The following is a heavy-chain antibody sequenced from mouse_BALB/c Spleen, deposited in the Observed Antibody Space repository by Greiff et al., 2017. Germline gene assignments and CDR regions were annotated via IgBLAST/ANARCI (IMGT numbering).Heavy chain of an antibody. CDR2: ISDGGSYI. CDR1: GFTFSDYE. CDR3: ARDGTTAT. Sequence: EVQLVESGGGLVKPGGSLKLSCAASGFTFSDYEMHWVRQTPEKRLEWVATISDGGSYIYYPESVKGRFTISRDNAKNTLYLQMSSLKSEDTAMYYCARDGTTATWGQGTLVTVSA. V-gene: IGHV5-4*02. D-gene: IGHD1-2*01. J-gene: IGHJ3*01.